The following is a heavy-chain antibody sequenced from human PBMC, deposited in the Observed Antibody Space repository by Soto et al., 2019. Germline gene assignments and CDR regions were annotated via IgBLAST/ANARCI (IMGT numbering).Heavy chain of an antibody. J-gene: IGHJ6*02. CDR3: ARARRTGNYYYGMDV. CDR2: IIPIFGTA. D-gene: IGHD3-10*01. CDR1: GGTFSSYA. Sequence: SVKVSCKASGGTFSSYAISWLRECAGQGLEWMGGIIPIFGTANYAQKFQGRVTITADKSTSTAYMELSSLRSEDTAVYYCARARRTGNYYYGMDVWGQGTTVTVSS. V-gene: IGHV1-69*06.